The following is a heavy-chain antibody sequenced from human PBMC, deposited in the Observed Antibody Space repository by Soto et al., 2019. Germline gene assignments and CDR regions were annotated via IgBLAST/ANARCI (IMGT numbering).Heavy chain of an antibody. J-gene: IGHJ4*02. CDR1: GGSISSGGYY. D-gene: IGHD4-17*01. CDR3: ARVLDYGGTLDY. V-gene: IGHV4-31*03. CDR2: IYYSGST. Sequence: QVQLQESGPGLVKPSQTLSLTCTVSGGSISSGGYYWSWIRQHPGKGLEWIGYIYYSGSTNYNPSLKSRVSISVGTSKNQFSLKLSSVTAADTAVYYCARVLDYGGTLDYWGQGTLLTVSS.